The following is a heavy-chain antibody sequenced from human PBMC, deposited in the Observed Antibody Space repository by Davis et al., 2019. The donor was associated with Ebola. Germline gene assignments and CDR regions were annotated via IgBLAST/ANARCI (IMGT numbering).Heavy chain of an antibody. Sequence: SEPLSLPCTVPGGSISSNNYYWGWIRQPPGKGLEWIGIIYYRGTTYYTPSLKSRVTISVDTSNNQFSLKLTSVSAADTAVYYCATRRLSFEAIDYWGQGTLVTVSS. V-gene: IGHV4-39*01. D-gene: IGHD1-26*01. CDR1: GGSISSNNYY. J-gene: IGHJ4*02. CDR2: IYYRGTT. CDR3: ATRRLSFEAIDY.